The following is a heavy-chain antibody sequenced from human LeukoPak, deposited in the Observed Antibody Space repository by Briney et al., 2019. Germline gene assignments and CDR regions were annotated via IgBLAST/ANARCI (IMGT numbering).Heavy chain of an antibody. V-gene: IGHV4-34*01. CDR1: GGSFSGYY. D-gene: IGHD4-17*01. CDR2: INHSGSA. J-gene: IGHJ4*02. CDR3: ARGQGTVTTH. Sequence: SETLSLTCAVSGGSFSGYYWTWIHQPPGKGLEWIGEINHSGSANYSPSLSSRVTISLDMSENQFSLKLTSVTAADTAVYYCARGQGTVTTHWGQGTLVTVSS.